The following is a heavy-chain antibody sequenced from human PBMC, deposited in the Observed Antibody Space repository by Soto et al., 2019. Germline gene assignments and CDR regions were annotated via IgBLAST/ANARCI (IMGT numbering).Heavy chain of an antibody. D-gene: IGHD5-12*01. J-gene: IGHJ6*02. CDR2: INPNSGGT. Sequence: GASVKVSCKASGYTFTGYYMHWVRQAPGQGLEWMGWINPNSGGTNYAQKFQGRVTMTRDTSISTAYMELSRLRSDDTAVYYCAREGYPSSDYYGMDVWGQETTVTVSS. CDR3: AREGYPSSDYYGMDV. CDR1: GYTFTGYY. V-gene: IGHV1-2*02.